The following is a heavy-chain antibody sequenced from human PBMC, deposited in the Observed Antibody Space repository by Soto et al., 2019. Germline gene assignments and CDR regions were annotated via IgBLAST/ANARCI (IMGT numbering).Heavy chain of an antibody. D-gene: IGHD2-8*02. Sequence: QVQLQQWGAGLLKPSETLSLTCAVYGGSFSGYYWTWIRQPPGTGLEWIGEINHSGSTNYNPSLNSRVTISVDTSTTQSSLKLTSVTAADTAVYYCAREKITGLFDYWGQGTLVTVSS. CDR3: AREKITGLFDY. V-gene: IGHV4-34*01. J-gene: IGHJ4*02. CDR1: GGSFSGYY. CDR2: INHSGST.